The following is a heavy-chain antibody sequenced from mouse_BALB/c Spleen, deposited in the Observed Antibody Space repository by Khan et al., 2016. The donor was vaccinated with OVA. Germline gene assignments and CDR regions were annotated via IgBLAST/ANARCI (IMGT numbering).Heavy chain of an antibody. D-gene: IGHD2-14*01. CDR2: INPSNGYT. J-gene: IGHJ3*01. CDR1: GYTFTSYT. CDR3: VRDGAYQRNDGWCAY. V-gene: IGHV1-4*01. Sequence: QVQLKQSGAELARPGASVKMSCKASGYTFTSYTIHWIKKRPGQGLEWIGYINPSNGYTNSNQKFKNRATLTTDKSSTPAYLQLSSLTSDDAAVYNCVRDGAYQRNDGWCAYGGQGTLVTVSA.